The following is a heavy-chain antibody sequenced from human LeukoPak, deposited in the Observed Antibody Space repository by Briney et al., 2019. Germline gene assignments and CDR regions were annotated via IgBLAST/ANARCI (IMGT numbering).Heavy chain of an antibody. CDR1: GFSFSSYG. D-gene: IGHD6-19*01. CDR2: IYSGGST. V-gene: IGHV3-NL1*01. Sequence: QPGGSLRLSCAASGFSFSSYGMHWLRQAPGKGLEWVSVIYSGGSTYYADSVKGRFTISRDNSKNTLYLQMNSLRAEDTAVYYCARDTYSSGWSQHWGQGTLVTVSS. J-gene: IGHJ1*01. CDR3: ARDTYSSGWSQH.